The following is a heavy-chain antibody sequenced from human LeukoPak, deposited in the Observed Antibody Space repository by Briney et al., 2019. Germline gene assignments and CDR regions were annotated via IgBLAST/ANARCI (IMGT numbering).Heavy chain of an antibody. D-gene: IGHD1-1*01. V-gene: IGHV3-7*01. CDR2: INQDGSEK. Sequence: GGSLRLSCAASGFTFSSYWMSWVRQAPGKGLEWLANINQDGSEKHYVDSVKGRFTISRDHAKNSVYLQMNSLRVEDTAVYYCARDERPVGYWGQGTLVTVSS. J-gene: IGHJ4*02. CDR1: GFTFSSYW. CDR3: ARDERPVGY.